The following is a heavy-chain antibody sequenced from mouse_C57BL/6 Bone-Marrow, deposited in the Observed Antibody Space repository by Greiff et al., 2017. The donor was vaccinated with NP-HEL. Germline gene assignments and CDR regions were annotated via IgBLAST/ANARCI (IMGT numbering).Heavy chain of an antibody. J-gene: IGHJ4*01. V-gene: IGHV7-4*01. CDR1: GFTFTDYY. D-gene: IGHD2-4*01. Sequence: EVQGVESGGGLVQPGASLRLSCAASGFTFTDYYMSWVRQPPGKAPEWLALIRNKANGYTTEYTASVKGRFTISRDNSQNILYLQMNTLRAEDSATYYCLDYDYDDYAMDYWGQGTSVTVSS. CDR2: IRNKANGYTT. CDR3: LDYDYDDYAMDY.